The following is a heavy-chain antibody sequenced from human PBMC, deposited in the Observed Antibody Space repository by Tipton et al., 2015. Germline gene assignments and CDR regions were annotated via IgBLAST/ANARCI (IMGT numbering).Heavy chain of an antibody. Sequence: SLRLSCAASGFTFSSCAMSWVRQAPGKGLEWVSAINGGGDTTYSADSVKGRFTISRDNSNSTLYLQMNSLRPEDTAVYFCARHRRGTYYYTLPDWGQGTLVTVSS. CDR2: INGGGDTT. J-gene: IGHJ4*02. CDR3: ARHRRGTYYYTLPD. V-gene: IGHV3-23*01. CDR1: GFTFSSCA. D-gene: IGHD3-3*01.